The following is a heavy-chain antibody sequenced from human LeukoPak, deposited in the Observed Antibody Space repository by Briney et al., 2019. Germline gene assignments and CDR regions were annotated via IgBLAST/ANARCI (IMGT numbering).Heavy chain of an antibody. J-gene: IGHJ4*02. V-gene: IGHV3-21*04. CDR3: AKASHQPMVNSPFDY. Sequence: GGSLRLSCAASGFTFSSYSMNWVRQAPGKGLEWVSSISSSSSYIYYADSVKGRFTISRDNSKNTLYLQMNSLRAEDTAVYYCAKASHQPMVNSPFDYWGREPWSPSPQ. CDR2: ISSSSSYI. CDR1: GFTFSSYS. D-gene: IGHD3-10*01.